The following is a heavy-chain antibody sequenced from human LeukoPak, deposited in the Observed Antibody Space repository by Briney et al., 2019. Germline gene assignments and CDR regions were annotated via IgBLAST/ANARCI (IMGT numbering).Heavy chain of an antibody. D-gene: IGHD4-11*01. Sequence: SETLSLTCTVSGGSISSYYWSWIRQPPGKGLEWIGYIYTSGSTNYNPSLKSRVTISVDTSKNQFSLKLSSVTAADTAVYYCARHHYSNQYYSDYWGQGTLVTVSS. CDR3: ARHHYSNQYYSDY. J-gene: IGHJ4*02. V-gene: IGHV4-4*09. CDR2: IYTSGST. CDR1: GGSISSYY.